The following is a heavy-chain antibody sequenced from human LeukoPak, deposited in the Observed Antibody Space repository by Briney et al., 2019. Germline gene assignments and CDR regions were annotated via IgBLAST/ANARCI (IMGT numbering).Heavy chain of an antibody. D-gene: IGHD3-10*01. CDR2: ISYDGSNK. CDR1: GVTFSSDG. Sequence: GRSLRLSCAASGVTFSSDGMHWGRQAPGKGLEWGAVISYDGSNKYSTDSVKGRFTISRDNSKNTLYLQMNSLRAEDRAVYYCATMVRGVISSHDYWGQGTLVTVSS. CDR3: ATMVRGVISSHDY. J-gene: IGHJ4*02. V-gene: IGHV3-30*03.